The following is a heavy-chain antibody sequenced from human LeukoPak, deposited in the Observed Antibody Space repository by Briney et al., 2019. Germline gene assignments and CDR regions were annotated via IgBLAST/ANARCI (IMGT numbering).Heavy chain of an antibody. J-gene: IGHJ5*02. CDR1: GGSISSGDYY. CDR3: ARDHTHIAVAGWFDP. V-gene: IGHV4-30-4*01. D-gene: IGHD6-19*01. Sequence: PSETLSLTCTVSGGSISSGDYYWSWIRQPPGKGLEWIGYIYYSGSTYYNPSLKSRVTISVDTSKNQFSLKLSSVTAADTAVYYCARDHTHIAVAGWFDPWGQGTLVTVSS. CDR2: IYYSGST.